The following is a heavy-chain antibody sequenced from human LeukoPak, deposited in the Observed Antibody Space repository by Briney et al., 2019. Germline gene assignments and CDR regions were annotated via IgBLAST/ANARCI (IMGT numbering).Heavy chain of an antibody. CDR2: IYPGDFDT. CDR3: ARVYGGYHIDY. Sequence: GESLKISCMGSGYSFAIYWIGWVRQMPGKGLEWMGIIYPGDFDTRYSPSFQGQVTISADKSISTAYLQWSSLKASDTAMYYCARVYGGYHIDYWGQGTLVTVSS. J-gene: IGHJ4*02. CDR1: GYSFAIYW. D-gene: IGHD4-17*01. V-gene: IGHV5-51*01.